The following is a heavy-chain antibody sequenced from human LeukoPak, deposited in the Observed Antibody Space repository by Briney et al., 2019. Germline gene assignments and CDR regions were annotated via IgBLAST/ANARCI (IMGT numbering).Heavy chain of an antibody. D-gene: IGHD2/OR15-2a*01. V-gene: IGHV3-20*01. J-gene: IGHJ3*02. Sequence: PGGSLRLSCAASGFTFVHFGMIWVRQAPGKGLEWVSGINWNGGSTGYTDSVKGRFTISRDNAKNSLYLQMNSLRVEDTALYHCARAKGGSFPLMAFDIWGQGTKVTVSS. CDR3: ARAKGGSFPLMAFDI. CDR1: GFTFVHFG. CDR2: INWNGGST.